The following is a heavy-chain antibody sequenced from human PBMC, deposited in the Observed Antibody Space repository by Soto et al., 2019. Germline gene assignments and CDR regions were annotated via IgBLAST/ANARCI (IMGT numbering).Heavy chain of an antibody. Sequence: SLRLSCEAFGFTVSTNYMGWVRQTPGKGLEWVSVFYSGGSTFYADSVKGRFTISRDNSRNTLYLQMRSLRAEDTAVYYCARGFPSMTYYGEYYFDYWGQGTLVTVSS. V-gene: IGHV3-53*01. CDR2: FYSGGST. CDR1: GFTVSTNY. J-gene: IGHJ4*02. CDR3: ARGFPSMTYYGEYYFDY. D-gene: IGHD3-10*01.